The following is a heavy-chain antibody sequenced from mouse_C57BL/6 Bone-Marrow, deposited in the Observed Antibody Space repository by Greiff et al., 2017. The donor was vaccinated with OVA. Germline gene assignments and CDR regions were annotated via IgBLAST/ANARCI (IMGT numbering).Heavy chain of an antibody. CDR3: ARREEIYYDYDDPAWFAY. Sequence: QVQLQQPGAELVKPGASVKLSCKASGYTFTSYWMHWVKQRPGQGLEWIGMIHPNSGSTNYNAKFKSKATLTVDKSSSTAYMQLSSLTSEDSAVYYCARREEIYYDYDDPAWFAYWGQGTLVTVSA. J-gene: IGHJ3*01. CDR2: IHPNSGST. D-gene: IGHD2-4*01. CDR1: GYTFTSYW. V-gene: IGHV1-64*01.